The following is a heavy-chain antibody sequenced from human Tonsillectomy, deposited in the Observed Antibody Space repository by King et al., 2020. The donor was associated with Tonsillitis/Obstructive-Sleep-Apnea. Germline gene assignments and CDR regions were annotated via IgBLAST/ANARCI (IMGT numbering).Heavy chain of an antibody. J-gene: IGHJ2*01. CDR3: ARVLYGDYSYFDL. CDR1: GFTFSDHY. D-gene: IGHD4-17*01. Sequence: VQLVESGGGLVQPGGSLRLSCAASGFTFSDHYMNWVRQAPGKGLEWVGLIRNKAKTYTTEYAASVKGRFTISRDDSKNSLYLQMNSLKTEDTALYYCARVLYGDYSYFDLWGRGTLVTVSS. V-gene: IGHV3-72*01. CDR2: IRNKAKTYTT.